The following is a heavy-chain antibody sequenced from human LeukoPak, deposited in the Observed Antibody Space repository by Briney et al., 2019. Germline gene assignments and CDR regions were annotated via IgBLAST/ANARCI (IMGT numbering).Heavy chain of an antibody. D-gene: IGHD3-10*01. J-gene: IGHJ5*02. CDR1: GYTFTGYY. CDR2: IIPIFGTA. Sequence: GASVKVSCKASGYTFTGYYMHWVRQAPGQGLEWMGGIIPIFGTANYAQKFQGRVTITADKSTSTAYMELSSLRSEDTAVYYCAGEYYYYGSGSKNWFDPWGQGTLVTVSS. CDR3: AGEYYYYGSGSKNWFDP. V-gene: IGHV1-69*06.